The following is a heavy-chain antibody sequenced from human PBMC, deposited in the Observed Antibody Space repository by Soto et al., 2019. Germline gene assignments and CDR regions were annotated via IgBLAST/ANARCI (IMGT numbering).Heavy chain of an antibody. CDR2: IYHSGST. D-gene: IGHD3-3*01. J-gene: IGHJ6*02. V-gene: IGHV4-30-2*01. Sequence: SETLSLSCGVSGGSISSGGYSWSWIRQPPGKGLEWIGYIYHSGSTYYNPSLKSRVTISVDRSKNQFSLKLSSVTAADTAVYYCAKDPRYYDFWSGYYTGSTSYYYGMDVWGQGTTVTVSS. CDR3: AKDPRYYDFWSGYYTGSTSYYYGMDV. CDR1: GGSISSGGYS.